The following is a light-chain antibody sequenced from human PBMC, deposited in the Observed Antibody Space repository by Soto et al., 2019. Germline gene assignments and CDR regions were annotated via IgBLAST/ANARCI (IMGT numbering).Light chain of an antibody. CDR2: EVS. V-gene: IGLV2-14*01. CDR3: CSYTSSSTPYV. J-gene: IGLJ1*01. CDR1: SSDVGGYNY. Sequence: QSALTQPASVSGSPGQSITISCTGTSSDVGGYNYVSWYQQHPGKAPKLMISEVSNRPSGFSNRFSGSKSGNTASLTISGLQAEDEADYYCCSYTSSSTPYVFGTGTKVTVL.